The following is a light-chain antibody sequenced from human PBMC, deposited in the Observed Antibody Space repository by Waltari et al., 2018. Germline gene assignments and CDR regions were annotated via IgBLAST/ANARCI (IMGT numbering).Light chain of an antibody. CDR3: QMYVRLPVT. Sequence: EIVLTQSPGTLALSPGERATLSCRASQSVGRAWPWYQQNPGQAPRLLIYDASSRTTGIPDRFRGSGSGTDFSLTISRVEPEDFAVYYCQMYVRLPVTFGQGTKVEVK. J-gene: IGKJ1*01. CDR1: QSVGRAW. V-gene: IGKV3-20*01. CDR2: DAS.